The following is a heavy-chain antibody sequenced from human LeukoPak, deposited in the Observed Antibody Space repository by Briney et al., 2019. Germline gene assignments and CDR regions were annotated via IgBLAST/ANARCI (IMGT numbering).Heavy chain of an antibody. Sequence: PGGSLRLSCVASGFTFSTYTMNWVRQAPGKGLEWVSSISSSSFFISYADSVKGRFTISRDNAKNSLYLQMKSLRAEDTAVYYCARLPRRSTRSANTNWFDPWGQGTLVTVSS. CDR3: ARLPRRSTRSANTNWFDP. D-gene: IGHD3-3*01. CDR2: ISSSSFFI. J-gene: IGHJ5*02. V-gene: IGHV3-21*01. CDR1: GFTFSTYT.